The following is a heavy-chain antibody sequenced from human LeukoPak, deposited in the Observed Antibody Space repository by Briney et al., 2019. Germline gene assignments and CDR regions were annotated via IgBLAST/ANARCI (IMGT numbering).Heavy chain of an antibody. V-gene: IGHV3-21*01. CDR2: ISSSSNYI. J-gene: IGHJ4*02. D-gene: IGHD4-23*01. Sequence: PGGSLRLSCAASGFTFSSYRMNWVRQAPGKGLEWVSSISSSSNYISYADSVKGRFTISRDNAKNSLYLQMNSLRAEDTAVYYCARDYGGNPVWGQGTLVTVSS. CDR3: ARDYGGNPV. CDR1: GFTFSSYR.